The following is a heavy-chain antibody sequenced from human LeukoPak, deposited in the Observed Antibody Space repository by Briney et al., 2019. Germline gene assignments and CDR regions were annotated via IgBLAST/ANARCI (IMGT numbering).Heavy chain of an antibody. D-gene: IGHD3-10*01. CDR2: ISSSSSYI. CDR1: GFTFSSYS. CDR3: ASYYGSGSYPPFDP. Sequence: PGGSLRLSCAASGFTFSSYSMNWVRQAPGKGLEWVSSISSSSSYIYYADSVKGRFTISRDNAKNSLYLQMNSLRAEDTAVYYCASYYGSGSYPPFDPWGQGTLVTVSS. J-gene: IGHJ5*02. V-gene: IGHV3-21*01.